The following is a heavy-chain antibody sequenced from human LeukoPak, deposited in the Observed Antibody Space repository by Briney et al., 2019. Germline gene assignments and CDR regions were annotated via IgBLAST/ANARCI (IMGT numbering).Heavy chain of an antibody. CDR2: IYYSGST. J-gene: IGHJ3*02. Sequence: PSETLSLTCTVSGGSISSYYWNWIRQPPGKGLEWIGYIYYSGSTNYNPSLKIRVTISVDTSKNQFSLKLSSVTAADTAVYYCAGRLWRRDGYNLSAFDIWGQGTMVTVSS. CDR1: GGSISSYY. V-gene: IGHV4-59*01. D-gene: IGHD5-24*01. CDR3: AGRLWRRDGYNLSAFDI.